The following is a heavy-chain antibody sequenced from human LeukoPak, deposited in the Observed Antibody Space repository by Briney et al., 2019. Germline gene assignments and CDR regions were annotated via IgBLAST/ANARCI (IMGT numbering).Heavy chain of an antibody. CDR3: AREGYSSSCFDY. CDR1: GFTFSSYA. CDR2: ISYDGSNK. V-gene: IGHV3-30*04. J-gene: IGHJ4*02. Sequence: GGSLRLSCAASGFTFSSYAMHWVRQAPGKGLEWVAVISYDGSNKYYADSVKGRFTISRDNSKNTLYLQMDSLRAEDTAVYHCAREGYSSSCFDYWGQGTLVTVSS. D-gene: IGHD6-13*01.